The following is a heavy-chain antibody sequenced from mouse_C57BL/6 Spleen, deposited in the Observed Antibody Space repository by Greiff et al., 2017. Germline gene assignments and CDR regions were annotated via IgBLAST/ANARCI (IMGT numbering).Heavy chain of an antibody. D-gene: IGHD4-1*01. CDR3: ARSGTGTPFDY. J-gene: IGHJ2*01. Sequence: VQLQQSGAELAKPGASVKLSCKASGYTFTSYWMPWVKQRPEQGLEWIGYINPSSGYTKYNQKFKDKVTLTADKSSSTAYMQLSSLTYEDSAVYYCARSGTGTPFDYWGQGTTLTVSS. CDR1: GYTFTSYW. V-gene: IGHV1-7*01. CDR2: INPSSGYT.